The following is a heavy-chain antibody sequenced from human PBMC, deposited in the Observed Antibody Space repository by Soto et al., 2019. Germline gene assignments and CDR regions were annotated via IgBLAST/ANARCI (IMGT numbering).Heavy chain of an antibody. V-gene: IGHV3-30-3*01. CDR2: ISYDGSNK. J-gene: IGHJ4*02. Sequence: QVQLVESGGGVVQPGRSLRLSCAASGFTFSSYAMHWVRQAPGKGLEWVAVISYDGSNKYYADSVKGRFTISRDNSKNTLYLQMNSLRAEDTAVYYCAIDFRITMIVVVTGLNYWGQGTLVTVSS. CDR3: AIDFRITMIVVVTGLNY. D-gene: IGHD3-22*01. CDR1: GFTFSSYA.